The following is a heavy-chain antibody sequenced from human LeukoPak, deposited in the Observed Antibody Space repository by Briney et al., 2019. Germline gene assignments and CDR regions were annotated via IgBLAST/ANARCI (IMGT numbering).Heavy chain of an antibody. CDR2: INPSGGST. V-gene: IGHV1-46*01. D-gene: IGHD3-10*01. J-gene: IGHJ4*02. Sequence: ASVKVSCTASGYTFTSYYMHWVRQAPGQGLEWMGKINPSGGSTSYTQKFQGRVTMTRDTSTSTVYMELSSLRSEDTAVYYCARGGGGGSRSYYKSPFDYWGQGTPVTVSS. CDR1: GYTFTSYY. CDR3: ARGGGGGSRSYYKSPFDY.